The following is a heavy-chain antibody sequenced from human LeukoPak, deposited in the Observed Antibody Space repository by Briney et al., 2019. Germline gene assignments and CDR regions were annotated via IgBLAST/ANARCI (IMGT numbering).Heavy chain of an antibody. CDR3: AREKVHDYDYVWGSPDY. CDR2: IKQDGGEK. J-gene: IGHJ4*02. V-gene: IGHV3-7*01. Sequence: GGSLRLSCAASGFTFSSYWMSWVRQAPGKGLEWVANIKQDGGEKYYVDSVKGRFTISRDNAKNSLYLQMNSLRAEDTAVYYCAREKVHDYDYVWGSPDYWGQGTLVTVSS. D-gene: IGHD3-16*01. CDR1: GFTFSSYW.